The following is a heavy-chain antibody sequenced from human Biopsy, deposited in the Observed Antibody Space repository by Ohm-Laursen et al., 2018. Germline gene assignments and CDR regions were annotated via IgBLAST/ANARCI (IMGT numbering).Heavy chain of an antibody. CDR1: GFGMYA. V-gene: IGHV3-33*06. J-gene: IGHJ3*02. Sequence: SLRLSCAASGFGMYAMHWVRQPPGKGLEWLAVIAYDGSNKYCAESVKGRFTISRDNSKNTLHLQMNSLRAEDTAVYYCAKWAGHDYGRNPANDPFDMWGQGTVVTVSS. CDR3: AKWAGHDYGRNPANDPFDM. CDR2: IAYDGSNK. D-gene: IGHD4-23*01.